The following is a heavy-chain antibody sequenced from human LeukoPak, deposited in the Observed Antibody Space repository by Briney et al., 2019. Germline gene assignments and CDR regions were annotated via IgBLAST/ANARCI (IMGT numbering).Heavy chain of an antibody. CDR1: GFIFSNYW. J-gene: IGHJ3*02. D-gene: IGHD7-27*01. CDR3: ARVQSGVILAFDI. V-gene: IGHV3-7*03. CDR2: IKADGSEK. Sequence: GGSLRLSCAASGFIFSNYWMSWVRQAPGKGLEWVANIKADGSEKYYVESVKGRFTTSRDNSQKSLYLQMNSLRPEDTAVYYCARVQSGVILAFDIWGQGTMVTVSS.